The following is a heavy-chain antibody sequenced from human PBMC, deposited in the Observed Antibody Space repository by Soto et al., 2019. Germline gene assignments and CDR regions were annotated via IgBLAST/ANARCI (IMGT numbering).Heavy chain of an antibody. D-gene: IGHD6-19*01. Sequence: KPSETLSLTCTVSGGSISSYYWSWIRQPAGKGLEWIGRIYTSGSTNYNPSLKSRVTMSVDTSKNQFSLKLSSVTAADTAVYYCAGDRGNGGWSHGNNWFDPWGQGTLVTVSS. J-gene: IGHJ5*02. CDR3: AGDRGNGGWSHGNNWFDP. CDR2: IYTSGST. V-gene: IGHV4-4*07. CDR1: GGSISSYY.